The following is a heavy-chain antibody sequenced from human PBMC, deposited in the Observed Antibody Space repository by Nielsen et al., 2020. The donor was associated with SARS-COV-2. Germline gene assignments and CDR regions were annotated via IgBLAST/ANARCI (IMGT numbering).Heavy chain of an antibody. CDR2: ISWNSGSI. CDR3: AKDGGYSYGYDY. V-gene: IGHV3-9*01. Sequence: SLKISCAASGFTFDDYGMSWVRQAPGKGLEWVSGISWNSGSIGYADSVKGRFTISRDNAKNSLYLQMNSLRAEDTALYYCAKDGGYSYGYDYWGQGTLVTVSS. CDR1: GFTFDDYG. J-gene: IGHJ4*02. D-gene: IGHD5-18*01.